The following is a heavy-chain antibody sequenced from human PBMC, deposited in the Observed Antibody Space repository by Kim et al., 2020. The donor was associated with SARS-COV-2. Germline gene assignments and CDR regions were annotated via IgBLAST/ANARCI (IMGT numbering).Heavy chain of an antibody. V-gene: IGHV4-34*01. CDR3: ARGRTTVTTRSRYYFDY. J-gene: IGHJ4*02. Sequence: LKSRVTISVDTAKNQFSLKLSSVTAADTAVYYCARGRTTVTTRSRYYFDYWGQGTLVTVSS. D-gene: IGHD4-17*01.